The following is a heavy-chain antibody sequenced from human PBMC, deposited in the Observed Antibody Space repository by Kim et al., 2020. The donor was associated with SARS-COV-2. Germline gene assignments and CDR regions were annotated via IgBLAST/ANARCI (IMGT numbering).Heavy chain of an antibody. CDR3: ARLYYDFWSGYYSFDY. V-gene: IGHV4-59*08. J-gene: IGHJ4*01. Sequence: SETLSLTCTVSGGSISSYYWSWIRQPPGKGLEWIGYIYYSGSTNYNPSLKSRVTISVDTSKNQFSLKLSSVTAADTAVYYCARLYYDFWSGYYSFDYWG. CDR2: IYYSGST. D-gene: IGHD3-3*01. CDR1: GGSISSYY.